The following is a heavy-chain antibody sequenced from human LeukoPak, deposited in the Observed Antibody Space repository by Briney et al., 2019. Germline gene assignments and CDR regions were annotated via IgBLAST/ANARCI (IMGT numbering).Heavy chain of an antibody. CDR3: ARGTAVYWFDP. V-gene: IGHV4-39*01. Sequence: PSETLSLTCTVSGGSISSSSYYWGWIRQPPGKGLEWIGSIYYSGSTYYNPSLKSRVTISVDTSKNQFSLKLSSVTAADTAVYYCARGTAVYWFDPWGQGTLVTVSS. CDR1: GGSISSSSYY. CDR2: IYYSGST. J-gene: IGHJ5*02.